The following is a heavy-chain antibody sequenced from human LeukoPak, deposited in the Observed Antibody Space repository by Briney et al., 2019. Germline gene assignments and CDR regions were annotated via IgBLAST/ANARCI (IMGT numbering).Heavy chain of an antibody. V-gene: IGHV1-2*02. J-gene: IGHJ5*02. D-gene: IGHD2-2*02. CDR2: INPNSGGT. CDR3: AREDIVVVPAAINADNWFDP. CDR1: GYTFTGYY. Sequence: ASVKVSCKASGYTFTGYYMHWVRQAPGQGLEWMGWINPNSGGTNYAQKFQGRVTMTRDTSISTAYMELSRLRSDDTAVYYCAREDIVVVPAAINADNWFDPWGQGTLVTVS.